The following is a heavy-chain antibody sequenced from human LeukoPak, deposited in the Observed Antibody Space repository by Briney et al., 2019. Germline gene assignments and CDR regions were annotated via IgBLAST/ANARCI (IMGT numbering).Heavy chain of an antibody. CDR2: ICYSGNT. V-gene: IGHV4-39*01. D-gene: IGHD2-15*01. Sequence: SETLSLTCTVSGDSINSSTYSWGWIRQPPGKGLEYIGSICYSGNTYYNPSLESRVIISVDTSKNQFSLKLTSVTAADTAVYYCAAALDYWGQGTLVTVSS. J-gene: IGHJ4*02. CDR3: AAALDY. CDR1: GDSINSSTYS.